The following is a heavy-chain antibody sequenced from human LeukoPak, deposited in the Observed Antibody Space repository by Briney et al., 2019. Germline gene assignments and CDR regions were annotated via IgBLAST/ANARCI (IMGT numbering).Heavy chain of an antibody. Sequence: ASVKVSCKASGYTFTSYDINWVRQATGQGLEWMGWMNPNSGNTGYAQKFQGRVTMTRNTSISTAYMELSSLRSEDTAVYYCARARGWSGNSRSNWFDPWGQGTLVTVSS. CDR3: ARARGWSGNSRSNWFDP. CDR2: MNPNSGNT. CDR1: GYTFTSYD. V-gene: IGHV1-8*01. D-gene: IGHD4-23*01. J-gene: IGHJ5*02.